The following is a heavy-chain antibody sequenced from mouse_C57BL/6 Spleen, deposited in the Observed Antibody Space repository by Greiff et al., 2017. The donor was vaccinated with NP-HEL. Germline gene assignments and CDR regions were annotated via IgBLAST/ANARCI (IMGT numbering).Heavy chain of an antibody. CDR2: IWSGGST. Sequence: QVQLKESGPGLVQPSQSLSITCTVSGFSLTSYGVHWVRQSPGKGLEWLGVIWSGGSTDYNAAFISRLSISKDNSKSQVFFKMNSLQADDTAIYYCARTYGNYPAWFAYWGQGTLVTVSA. CDR3: ARTYGNYPAWFAY. J-gene: IGHJ3*01. D-gene: IGHD2-1*01. CDR1: GFSLTSYG. V-gene: IGHV2-2*01.